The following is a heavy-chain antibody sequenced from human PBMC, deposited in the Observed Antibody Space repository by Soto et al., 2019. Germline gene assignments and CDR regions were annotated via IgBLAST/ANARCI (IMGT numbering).Heavy chain of an antibody. CDR2: IIPIFGTA. CDR1: GGTFSSYA. CDR3: ASAIFGVVIFGYYGMDV. V-gene: IGHV1-69*13. D-gene: IGHD3-3*01. J-gene: IGHJ6*02. Sequence: GASVKVSCQASGGTFSSYAISWVRQAPGQGLEWMGGIIPIFGTANYAQKFQGRVTITADESTSTAYMELSSLRSEDTAVYYCASAIFGVVIFGYYGMDVWGQGTTVTVSS.